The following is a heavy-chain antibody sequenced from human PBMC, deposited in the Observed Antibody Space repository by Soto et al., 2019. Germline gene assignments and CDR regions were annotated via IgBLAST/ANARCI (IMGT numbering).Heavy chain of an antibody. J-gene: IGHJ6*02. CDR1: GFTFSSYD. CDR2: ISSSSNTI. V-gene: IGHV3-48*02. CDR3: ARPSGYYDTSGYYVAFYYYGMDV. Sequence: SLRLSCAASGFTFSSYDMNWVRQAPGKGLEWISYISSSSNTIYYADSVKGRFTISRDNAENSLYLQMNSLRDEDPAVYYCARPSGYYDTSGYYVAFYYYGMDVGGQGSSITVSS. D-gene: IGHD3-22*01.